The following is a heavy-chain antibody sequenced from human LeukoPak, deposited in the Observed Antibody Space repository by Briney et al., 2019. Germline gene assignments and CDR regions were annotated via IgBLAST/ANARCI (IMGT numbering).Heavy chain of an antibody. D-gene: IGHD3-22*01. CDR1: GGTFSSYA. V-gene: IGHV1-69*13. CDR3: ARAPYYYDSSGYYLWRGDAFDI. J-gene: IGHJ3*02. Sequence: SVKVSCKASGGTFSSYAISWVRQAPGQGLEWMGGIIPIFGTANYAQKFQGRVTITADESTSTAYMELSSLRSEDTAVYYCARAPYYYDSSGYYLWRGDAFDIWGQGTMVTVSS. CDR2: IIPIFGTA.